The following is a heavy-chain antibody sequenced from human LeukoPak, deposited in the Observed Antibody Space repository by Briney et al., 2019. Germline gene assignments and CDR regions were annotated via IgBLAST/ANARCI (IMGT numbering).Heavy chain of an antibody. V-gene: IGHV3-48*03. Sequence: GGSLRLSCAASGFTFRNYEMNWVRQAPGKGLEWVSFIGSSDSAIYYADSVKGRFTISRDNAKNSLFLQMNSLRAEDTAVYYCATRREGYNYFHHWGQGTLVTVSS. J-gene: IGHJ1*01. CDR1: GFTFRNYE. CDR3: ATRREGYNYFHH. D-gene: IGHD5-24*01. CDR2: IGSSDSAI.